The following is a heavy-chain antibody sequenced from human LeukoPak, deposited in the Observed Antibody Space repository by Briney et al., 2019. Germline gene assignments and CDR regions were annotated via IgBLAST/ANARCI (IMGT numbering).Heavy chain of an antibody. J-gene: IGHJ4*02. D-gene: IGHD4-17*01. CDR3: ARDREMLDYGDYGDFDY. V-gene: IGHV3-21*01. CDR2: ISSSSSYI. CDR1: GFTFSSYS. Sequence: PGGSLRLSCAASGFTFSSYSMNWVRQAPGKGLEWVSSISSSSSYINYADSVKGRFTISRDNAKNSLYLQMNSLRAEDTAMYYCARDREMLDYGDYGDFDYWGQGTLVTVSS.